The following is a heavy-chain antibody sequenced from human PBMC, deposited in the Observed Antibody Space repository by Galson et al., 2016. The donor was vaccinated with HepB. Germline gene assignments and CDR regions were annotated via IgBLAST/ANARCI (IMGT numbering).Heavy chain of an antibody. D-gene: IGHD3-16*01. CDR3: ARDYYGNSNFATGMDV. J-gene: IGHJ6*02. CDR1: GFTFSNHV. V-gene: IGHV3-30-3*01. CDR2: ISYDGSNK. Sequence: SLRLSCAASGFTFSNHVIHWVRQAPGKGLEWVAMISYDGSNKYHADSVKGRFTISRDNFKNTLYLQMNSPRHEDTAVYYCARDYYGNSNFATGMDVWGQGTTVTVAS.